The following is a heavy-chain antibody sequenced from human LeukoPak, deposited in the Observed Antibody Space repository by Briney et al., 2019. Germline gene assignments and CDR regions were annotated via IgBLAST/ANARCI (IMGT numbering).Heavy chain of an antibody. D-gene: IGHD3-16*02. Sequence: SESLSLTCTVSGDSIRSYYWSWIRQRPGKGLEWMGYIYFSGATSYNPSLRSRVTISLDASKSQFSLTLSSVTAADTAVYYCAIGIVSWNYWGRGTLVTVSS. V-gene: IGHV4-59*08. CDR2: IYFSGAT. J-gene: IGHJ4*02. CDR3: AIGIVSWNY. CDR1: GDSIRSYY.